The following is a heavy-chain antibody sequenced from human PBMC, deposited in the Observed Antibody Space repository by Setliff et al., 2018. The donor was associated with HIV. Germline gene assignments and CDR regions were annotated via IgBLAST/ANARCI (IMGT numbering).Heavy chain of an antibody. CDR3: ARAPTHYFGNNKSSWPDAFDI. V-gene: IGHV4-39*07. CDR1: GGSISSSSYY. J-gene: IGHJ3*02. CDR2: IYHSGST. Sequence: PSETLSLTCAVSGGSISSSSYYWGWIRQPPGKGLEWIGTIYHSGSTYYNPSLKSRVTISLDTSKNQFSLKVNSVTAADTAVYYCARAPTHYFGNNKSSWPDAFDIWGLGTMVTVS. D-gene: IGHD3-10*01.